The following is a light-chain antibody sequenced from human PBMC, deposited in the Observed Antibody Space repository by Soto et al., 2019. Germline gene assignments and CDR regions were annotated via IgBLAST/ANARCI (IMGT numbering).Light chain of an antibody. CDR2: KAS. CDR3: QQYGSYSCT. J-gene: IGKJ2*02. CDR1: QSISSW. V-gene: IGKV1-5*03. Sequence: DIPMTQSPSTLSASVGDRVTITCRASQSISSWLAWYQQKPGKAPKVLIYKASSLESGVPSRFSGSGSGTEFTIHISRLQPDDSATYYCQQYGSYSCTFGQGTKMEIK.